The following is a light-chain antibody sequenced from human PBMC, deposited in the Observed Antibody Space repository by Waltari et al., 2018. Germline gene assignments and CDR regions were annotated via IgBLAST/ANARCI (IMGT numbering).Light chain of an antibody. Sequence: QYARTQPASVSESPGQSITFSCTETSSNVGSYNYVSWFQQHPGQAPKLIIYDVTNRPSGVSNRFSGSKSGNTASLTISGLQAEDEADYYCSSYMDTTTLELFGGGTSLTVL. J-gene: IGLJ2*01. CDR2: DVT. CDR1: SSNVGSYNY. CDR3: SSYMDTTTLEL. V-gene: IGLV2-14*03.